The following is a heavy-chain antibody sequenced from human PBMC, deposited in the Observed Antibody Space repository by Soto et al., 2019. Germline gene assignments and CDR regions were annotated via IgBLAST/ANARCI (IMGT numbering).Heavy chain of an antibody. V-gene: IGHV3-73*01. J-gene: IGHJ4*02. CDR3: ATVPSRPSFAY. CDR1: GFTFSGSA. CDR2: IRSKANSYAT. D-gene: IGHD4-4*01. Sequence: GGSLRLSCAASGFTFSGSAMHWVRQASGKGLEWVGRIRSKANSYATAYAASVKGRFTISRDDSKNTAYLQMISLKTEDTAVYYCATVPSRPSFAYWGKGTLVTVSS.